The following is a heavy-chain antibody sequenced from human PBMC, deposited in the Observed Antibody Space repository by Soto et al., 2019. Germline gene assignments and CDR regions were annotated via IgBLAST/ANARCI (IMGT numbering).Heavy chain of an antibody. J-gene: IGHJ4*02. CDR2: IGGSGGKT. Sequence: EVQLLDSGGGLVQPGGSLRLSCAASGFSFSTYAMSWVRQAPGKGLECVSAIGGSGGKTYYADSVKGRFTISRDTSKNTLYLQMNSLRAEDTAVYYCAKVGFAGTYYYFDYWGQGTLVTVSS. V-gene: IGHV3-23*01. CDR3: AKVGFAGTYYYFDY. CDR1: GFSFSTYA. D-gene: IGHD1-26*01.